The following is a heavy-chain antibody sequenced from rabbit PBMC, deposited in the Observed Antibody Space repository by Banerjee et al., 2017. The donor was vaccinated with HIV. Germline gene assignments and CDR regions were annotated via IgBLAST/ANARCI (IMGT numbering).Heavy chain of an antibody. CDR2: IYAGSSGST. V-gene: IGHV1S45*01. D-gene: IGHD4-1*01. CDR3: ARDLAGVIGWNFGL. Sequence: QEQLEESGGDLVKPEGSLTLTCTASGFSFSNRYHMCWVRQAPGKGLEWIACIYAGSSGSTYYASWVNGRFTITRSTSLSTVTLQLTSLTAADTATYFCARDLAGVIGWNFGLWGPGTL. CDR1: GFSFSNRYH. J-gene: IGHJ4*01.